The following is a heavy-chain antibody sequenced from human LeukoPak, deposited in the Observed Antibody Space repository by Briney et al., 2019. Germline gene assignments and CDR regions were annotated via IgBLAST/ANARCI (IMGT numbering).Heavy chain of an antibody. D-gene: IGHD6-19*01. CDR1: GFTFSDYS. Sequence: GGSLRLSCAGSGFTFSDYSMNWVRQAPGKGLEWVSSMGGSSKSIYYADSVRGRFTISRDNAKNSLYLQMNSLRAEDTALYYCAREGRQWLAKAFDIWGLGTMVTVSS. V-gene: IGHV3-21*01. CDR2: MGGSSKSI. J-gene: IGHJ3*02. CDR3: AREGRQWLAKAFDI.